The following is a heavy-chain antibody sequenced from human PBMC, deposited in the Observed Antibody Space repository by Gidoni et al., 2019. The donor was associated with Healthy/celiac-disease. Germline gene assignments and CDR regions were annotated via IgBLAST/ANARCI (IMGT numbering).Heavy chain of an antibody. CDR3: AKRGRCSSTSCYIGAFDI. V-gene: IGHV3-23*01. D-gene: IGHD2-2*02. J-gene: IGHJ3*02. Sequence: EVQLLESGGGLVQPGGSLRLSCAASGFTFSSYAMSWVRQAPGKGLEWVSAISGSGGSTYYADSVKGRFTISRDNSKNTLYLQMNSLRAEDTAVYYCAKRGRCSSTSCYIGAFDIWGQGTMVTVSS. CDR2: ISGSGGST. CDR1: GFTFSSYA.